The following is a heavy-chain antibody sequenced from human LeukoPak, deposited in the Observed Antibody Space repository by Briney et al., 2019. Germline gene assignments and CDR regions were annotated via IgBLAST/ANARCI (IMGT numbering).Heavy chain of an antibody. CDR1: GFTFSSYA. CDR2: IIGSGDST. CDR3: VKSIVGATTGRRAFDI. D-gene: IGHD1-26*01. Sequence: SGGSLRLSCAASGFTFSSYAMGWVRQAPGKGLEWVSAIIGSGDSTYYADSVKGRFTISRDNSKNTLYLQMSSLRVEDTAVYYCVKSIVGATTGRRAFDIWGQGTMVTVSS. J-gene: IGHJ3*02. V-gene: IGHV3-23*01.